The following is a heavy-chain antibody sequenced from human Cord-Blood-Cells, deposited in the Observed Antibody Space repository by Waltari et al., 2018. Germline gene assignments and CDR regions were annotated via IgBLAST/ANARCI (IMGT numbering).Heavy chain of an antibody. Sequence: QVQLVQSGAEVKKPGASVKVSCKASGYTFTSYYMHWVRQAPGQGLEWMGKINPSGGSTSYAQKFQGRVTMTRETSTSTVYMELSSLGSEATAVYYCARAEIWGGAFDIWGQGTMVTVSS. CDR3: ARAEIWGGAFDI. V-gene: IGHV1-46*01. CDR2: INPSGGST. J-gene: IGHJ3*02. CDR1: GYTFTSYY. D-gene: IGHD7-27*01.